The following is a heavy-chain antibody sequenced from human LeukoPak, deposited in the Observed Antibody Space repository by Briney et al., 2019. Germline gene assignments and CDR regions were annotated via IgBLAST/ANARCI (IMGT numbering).Heavy chain of an antibody. J-gene: IGHJ4*02. CDR3: ARGICSGGSCYFGLDY. Sequence: PGGSLRLSCAASGFTVSSSYMNWVRQAPGKGLEWVSVIYSGGRTYYADSVKGRFTISRDNSKNTLYLQMNSLRAEDTAVYYCARGICSGGSCYFGLDYWGQGTLVTVSS. CDR1: GFTVSSSY. CDR2: IYSGGRT. D-gene: IGHD2-15*01. V-gene: IGHV3-53*01.